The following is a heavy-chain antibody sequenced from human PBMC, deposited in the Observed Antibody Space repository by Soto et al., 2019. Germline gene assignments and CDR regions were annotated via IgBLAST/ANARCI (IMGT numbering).Heavy chain of an antibody. Sequence: EVQLVESGGGLVQPGGSLRLSCAASGFSVSSDFMIWVLQAPGKGLDWVSSIYPDGRTFHAESVKGRFTNSRDRSKNTLYLQLSSMSVDDTAVDYCARRGEWGQGAVVPVSS. V-gene: IGHV3-66*01. CDR1: GFSVSSDF. CDR3: ARRGE. CDR2: IYPDGRT. J-gene: IGHJ4*02. D-gene: IGHD6-25*01.